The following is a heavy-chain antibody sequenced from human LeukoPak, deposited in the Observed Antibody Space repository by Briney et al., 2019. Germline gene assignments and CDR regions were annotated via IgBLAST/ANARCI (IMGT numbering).Heavy chain of an antibody. J-gene: IGHJ5*02. CDR1: GGSISSSSYY. D-gene: IGHD3-10*01. CDR3: ARHVGYYGSGSYFDP. CDR2: IYYSGST. Sequence: PSETLSLTCTVSGGSISSSSYYWGWIRQPPGKGLEWIGSIYYSGSTYYNPSLKSRVTISVDTSKNQFSLKLSSVTAAGTAVYYCARHVGYYGSGSYFDPWGQGTLVTVSS. V-gene: IGHV4-39*01.